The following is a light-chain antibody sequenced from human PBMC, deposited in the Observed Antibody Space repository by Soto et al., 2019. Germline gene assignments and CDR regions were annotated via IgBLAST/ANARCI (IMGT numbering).Light chain of an antibody. Sequence: EVVLTQSPVTLSLSPGETATLSYRASQSFRGLLAWYQQKPGQAPRLLIYDAYNRATGIPPRFSGSGSGTDFTLTISRLEPEDSAVYYCQQRHMWPITFGQGTRLEIK. CDR2: DAY. J-gene: IGKJ5*01. CDR1: QSFRGL. V-gene: IGKV3-11*01. CDR3: QQRHMWPIT.